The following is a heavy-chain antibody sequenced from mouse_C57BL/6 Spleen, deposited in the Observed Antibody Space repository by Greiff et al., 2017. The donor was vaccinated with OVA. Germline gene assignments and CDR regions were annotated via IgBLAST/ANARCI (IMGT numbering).Heavy chain of an antibody. D-gene: IGHD2-3*01. CDR1: GYTFTSYW. V-gene: IGHV1-69*01. CDR2: IDPSDSYT. J-gene: IGHJ2*01. Sequence: VQLQQPGAELVMPGASVKLSCKASGYTFTSYWMHWVKQRPGQGLEWIGEIDPSDSYTNYNQKFKGKSTLTVDKSSSPAYMQLSSLTSEDSAVYYCARGGGLYDGYYFDYWGQGTTLTVSS. CDR3: ARGGGLYDGYYFDY.